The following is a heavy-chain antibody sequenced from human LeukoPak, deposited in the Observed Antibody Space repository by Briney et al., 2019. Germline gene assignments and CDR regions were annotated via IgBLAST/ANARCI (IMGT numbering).Heavy chain of an antibody. V-gene: IGHV4-59*08. CDR2: IYYSGST. J-gene: IGHJ4*02. CDR1: GGSISSYY. D-gene: IGHD3-22*01. CDR3: ARGNPYYYDSSGPPFDY. Sequence: SETLSLTCTVSGGSISSYYWSWIRQPPGKGLEWIGYIYYSGSTNYNPSLKSRVTISVDTSKNQFSLKLSSVTAADTAVYYCARGNPYYYDSSGPPFDYWGQGTLVTVSS.